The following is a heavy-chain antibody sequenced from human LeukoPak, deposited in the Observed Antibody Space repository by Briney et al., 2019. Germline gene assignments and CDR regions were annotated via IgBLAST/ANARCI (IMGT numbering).Heavy chain of an antibody. CDR1: GFTFSSYA. D-gene: IGHD4-11*01. CDR3: AKSTQKYSNYPAYFDY. Sequence: GGSLGLSCAASGFTFSSYAMSWGRQAPGKGLEWVSTISGSGGSTYYADSVKGRFTISRDNSKNTLYLQMNSLRAEDTAVYYCAKSTQKYSNYPAYFDYWGQGTLVTVSS. V-gene: IGHV3-23*01. J-gene: IGHJ4*02. CDR2: ISGSGGST.